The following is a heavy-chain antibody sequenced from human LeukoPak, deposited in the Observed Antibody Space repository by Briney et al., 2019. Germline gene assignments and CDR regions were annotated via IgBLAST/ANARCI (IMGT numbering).Heavy chain of an antibody. V-gene: IGHV1-2*02. Sequence: GASVKVSCKASGYTFTGYYMHWVRQAPGQGLEWMGWINPNSGGTNYAQKFQGRVTMTRDTSISTAYMELSRLRSDDTAVYYCAREIGPGPHSSGWYNWFDPWGQGTLVTVSS. J-gene: IGHJ5*02. CDR1: GYTFTGYY. CDR2: INPNSGGT. D-gene: IGHD6-19*01. CDR3: AREIGPGPHSSGWYNWFDP.